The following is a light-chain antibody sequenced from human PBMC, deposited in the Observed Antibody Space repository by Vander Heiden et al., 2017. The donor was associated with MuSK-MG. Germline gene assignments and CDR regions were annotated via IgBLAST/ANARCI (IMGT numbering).Light chain of an antibody. CDR2: KAS. J-gene: IGKJ1*01. Sequence: EIQMTQSPSTASASIGDRVNITCRPSLSVNQCLAWHQQKPGVAPKVLMFKASTTESGVSSRFSGSGSGTDFTLTITSLQPGDSATYYCQQYDNYPWTFGQGTKLEIK. CDR1: LSVNQC. CDR3: QQYDNYPWT. V-gene: IGKV1-5*03.